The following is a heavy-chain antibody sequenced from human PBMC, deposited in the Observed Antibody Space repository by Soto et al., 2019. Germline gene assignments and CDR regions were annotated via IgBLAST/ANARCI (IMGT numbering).Heavy chain of an antibody. CDR3: ARAPKYYDILTGFEGNWFDP. J-gene: IGHJ5*02. CDR1: GGSVSSGSYY. Sequence: SETLSLTCTVSGGSVSSGSYYWSWIRQPPGKGLEWIGYIYYSGSTYYNPSLKSRVTISVDTSKNQFSLKLSSVTAADTAVYYCARAPKYYDILTGFEGNWFDPWGQGTLVTVSS. CDR2: IYYSGST. D-gene: IGHD3-9*01. V-gene: IGHV4-61*01.